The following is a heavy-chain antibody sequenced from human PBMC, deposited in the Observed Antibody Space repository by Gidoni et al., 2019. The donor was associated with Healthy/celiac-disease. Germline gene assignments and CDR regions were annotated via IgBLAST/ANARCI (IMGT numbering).Heavy chain of an antibody. V-gene: IGHV4-39*07. Sequence: QLQLQESGPGLVKPSETLSLTCTVSGGSISSSSYYWGWIRQPPGKGLEWIGSIYYSGSTYYNPSLKSRVTISVDTSKNQFSLKLSSVTAADTAVYYCASRKRSRVVPAAIEGVNYYYYGMDVWGQGTTVTVSS. CDR1: GGSISSSSYY. D-gene: IGHD2-2*01. CDR3: ASRKRSRVVPAAIEGVNYYYYGMDV. J-gene: IGHJ6*02. CDR2: IYYSGST.